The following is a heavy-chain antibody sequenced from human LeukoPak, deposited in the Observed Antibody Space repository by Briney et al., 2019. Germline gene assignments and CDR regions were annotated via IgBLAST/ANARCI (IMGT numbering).Heavy chain of an antibody. CDR3: ARVTMVRGVPSPDY. CDR2: ISSSSSYI. J-gene: IGHJ4*02. V-gene: IGHV3-21*01. CDR1: GFTFSSYS. D-gene: IGHD3-10*01. Sequence: GGSLRLSCAASGFTFSSYSMNWVRQAPGKGLEWVSSISSSSSYIYYADSVKGRFTISRDNAKNSLYLQMNSLRAEDTAVYYCARVTMVRGVPSPDYWGQGTLVTVSS.